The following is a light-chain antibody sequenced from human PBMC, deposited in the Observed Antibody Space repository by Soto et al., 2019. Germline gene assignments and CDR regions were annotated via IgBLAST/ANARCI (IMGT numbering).Light chain of an antibody. CDR2: AAS. V-gene: IGKV1-39*01. Sequence: DIGRPPSSISLSASVGDSVPITSRESQSISNSLNWYQQKPGKAPKLLIYAASSLQSGVPSRFSGSGSGTEFTLTICSLQSADFAVYYCKQYNYWPPITFGQGSRLAIK. J-gene: IGKJ5*01. CDR1: QSISNS. CDR3: KQYNYWPPIT.